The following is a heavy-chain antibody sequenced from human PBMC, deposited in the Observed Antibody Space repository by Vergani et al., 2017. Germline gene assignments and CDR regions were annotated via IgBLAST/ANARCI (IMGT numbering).Heavy chain of an antibody. CDR3: ARFYGPPLATPTDC. CDR1: GFTFSSYS. V-gene: IGHV3-21*01. Sequence: EVQLVESGGGLVKPGGSLRLSCAASGFTFSSYSMNWVRQAPGKGLEWVSSISSSSSYIYYADSVKGRFTISRDNAKNSLYLQMNRLRAADPAVYYRARFYGPPLATPTDCWSQGTLVTVS. CDR2: ISSSSSYI. D-gene: IGHD5-12*01. J-gene: IGHJ4*02.